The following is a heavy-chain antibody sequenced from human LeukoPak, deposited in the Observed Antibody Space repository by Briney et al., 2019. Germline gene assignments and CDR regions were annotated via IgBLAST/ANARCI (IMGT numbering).Heavy chain of an antibody. D-gene: IGHD3-3*01. J-gene: IGHJ6*03. V-gene: IGHV1-2*02. CDR2: IKPNSGGT. CDR3: ARDRTDFWSGYIYYYYYMDV. Sequence: GASVKDSCKASGYTFTSYYMHWVRQAPGQGLEWMGWIKPNSGGTNYAQKFQGRVTMTRDTSISTAYMELSRLRSDDTAVYYCARDRTDFWSGYIYYYYYMDVWGKGTTVTVSS. CDR1: GYTFTSYY.